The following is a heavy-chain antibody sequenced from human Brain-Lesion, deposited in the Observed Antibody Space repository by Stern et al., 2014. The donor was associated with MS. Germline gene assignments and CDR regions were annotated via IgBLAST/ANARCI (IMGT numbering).Heavy chain of an antibody. J-gene: IGHJ4*02. D-gene: IGHD3-10*01. V-gene: IGHV4-39*01. CDR2: IYYRGST. CDR1: GGSISSSSYY. Sequence: QVQLMQSGPGLVKPSETLSLTCTASGGSISSSSYYWGWIRQPPGKGLEWIGSIYYRGSTYYNPSLKSRVTISMATSKNLLSPRRGSVAAADTAVYFCAKLWLGELPESPFDYWGQGTLVTVSS. CDR3: AKLWLGELPESPFDY.